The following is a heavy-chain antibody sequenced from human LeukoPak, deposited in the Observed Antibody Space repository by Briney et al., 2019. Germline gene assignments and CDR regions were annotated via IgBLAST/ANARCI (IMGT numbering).Heavy chain of an antibody. J-gene: IGHJ4*02. CDR2: ISGSGGIT. CDR1: GFTFSSYA. CDR3: ANRGYSHDY. V-gene: IGHV3-23*01. Sequence: GGSLRLSCAASGFTFSSYAMSWVRQAPGKGLEWVSAISGSGGITYYADSVKGRFTISRDSSKNTLYLQMDSLRAEDTAVYYCANRGYSHDYWGQGTLVTVSS. D-gene: IGHD5-18*01.